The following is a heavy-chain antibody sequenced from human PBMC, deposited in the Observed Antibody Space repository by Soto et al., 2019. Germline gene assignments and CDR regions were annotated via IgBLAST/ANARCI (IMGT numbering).Heavy chain of an antibody. Sequence: SETLSLTCTVSGGSISSSSYYWGWIRQAPGKGLEWIGSIYYTGSTYYNPSLKSRVTISLDTSKNQFSLQLTSVTAADTAVYYCARYTARDPLLDAFDIWGQGTVVTVSS. CDR2: IYYTGST. J-gene: IGHJ3*02. D-gene: IGHD2-2*02. CDR3: ARYTARDPLLDAFDI. V-gene: IGHV4-39*07. CDR1: GGSISSSSYY.